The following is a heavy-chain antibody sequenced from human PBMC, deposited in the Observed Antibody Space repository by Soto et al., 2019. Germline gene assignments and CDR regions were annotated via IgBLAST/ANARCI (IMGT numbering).Heavy chain of an antibody. CDR2: IIRIFGTA. J-gene: IGHJ6*02. V-gene: IGHV1-69*12. CDR1: GGTFSSYA. Sequence: QVQLVQSGAEVKKPGSSVKVSCKASGGTFSSYAISWVRQAPGQGLEWMGGIIRIFGTADYAQKFQGRVTITAVESTSTAYMGLSSRRSEDTAVYYWATPPAGYYYYGMDVWGQGTTVTVSS. CDR3: ATPPAGYYYYGMDV.